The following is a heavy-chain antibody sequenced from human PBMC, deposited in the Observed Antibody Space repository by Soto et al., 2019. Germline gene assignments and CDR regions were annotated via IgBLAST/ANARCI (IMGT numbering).Heavy chain of an antibody. D-gene: IGHD5-12*01. CDR3: ARDARGYDHFFDY. V-gene: IGHV3-64*01. J-gene: IGHJ4*02. Sequence: PGGSLRLSCAASGFTFSSYWMHWVRQAPGKGLEYVSAISSNGGSTYYANSVKGRFTISRDNSKNTLYLQMGSLRAEDMAVYYCARDARGYDHFFDYWGQGTLVTVSS. CDR2: ISSNGGST. CDR1: GFTFSSYW.